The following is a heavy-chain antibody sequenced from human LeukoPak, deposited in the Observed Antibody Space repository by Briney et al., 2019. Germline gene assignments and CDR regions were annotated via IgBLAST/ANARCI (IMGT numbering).Heavy chain of an antibody. CDR1: GFTFSNAW. V-gene: IGHV3-15*01. Sequence: GGSLRLSCAASGFTFSNAWMSWVRQAPGKRLEWVGRVKSKSDGGTTDYAAPVKGRFTISRDDSKTTLYLQMNSLKTEDTAVYYCTTDAAKITAAGTGYWGQGTLVTVSS. CDR2: VKSKSDGGTT. D-gene: IGHD6-13*01. J-gene: IGHJ4*02. CDR3: TTDAAKITAAGTGY.